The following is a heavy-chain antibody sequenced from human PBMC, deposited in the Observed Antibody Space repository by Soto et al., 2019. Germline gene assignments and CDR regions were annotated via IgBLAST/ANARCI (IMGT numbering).Heavy chain of an antibody. D-gene: IGHD3-9*01. CDR1: GGSTRNYF. V-gene: IGHV4-59*01. Sequence: QVQLQESGPGLVKPSETLSLTCTVSGGSTRNYFWSWIRQPPGKGLEWIGCIYYSGTTNYNSSLKSRVTISLDTSKNQFSLRLRSVTAADTAVYYCARYVNPYDTAVWIDPWGQGTLVTVSS. J-gene: IGHJ5*02. CDR2: IYYSGTT. CDR3: ARYVNPYDTAVWIDP.